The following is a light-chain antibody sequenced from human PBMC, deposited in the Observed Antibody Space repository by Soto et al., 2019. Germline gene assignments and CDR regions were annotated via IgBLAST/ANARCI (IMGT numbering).Light chain of an antibody. V-gene: IGLV1-40*01. CDR3: AAWDASLNGVA. CDR2: GNS. Sequence: QAVVTQPPSVSGAPGQRVTISCTGSSSNIGAGYDVHWYQQLPGTAPKLLIYGNSNRPSGVPDRFSGSKSGTSASLAISGLRSEDEADYYCAAWDASLNGVAFGGGTQVTVL. J-gene: IGLJ2*01. CDR1: SSNIGAGYD.